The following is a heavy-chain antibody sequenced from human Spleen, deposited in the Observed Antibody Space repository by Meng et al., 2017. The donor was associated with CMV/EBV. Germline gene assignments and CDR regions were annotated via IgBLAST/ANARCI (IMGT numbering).Heavy chain of an antibody. CDR3: ARGCSSTSCYSFGGY. CDR2: IKQDGSEK. Sequence: GGSLRLSCAPSGFSFSTYTLHWVRQAPGKGLEWVANIKQDGSEKYYVDSVKGRFTISRDNAKNSLYLQMNSLRAEDTAVYYCARGCSSTSCYSFGGYWGQGTLVTVSS. J-gene: IGHJ4*02. D-gene: IGHD2-2*01. V-gene: IGHV3-7*01. CDR1: GFSFSTYT.